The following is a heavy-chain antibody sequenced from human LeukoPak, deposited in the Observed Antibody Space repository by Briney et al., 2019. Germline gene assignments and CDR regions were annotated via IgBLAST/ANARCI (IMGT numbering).Heavy chain of an antibody. CDR3: AKDAPGESRDFDY. D-gene: IGHD3-16*01. CDR2: IRYDGSNK. V-gene: IGHV3-30*02. CDR1: GFTFSSYG. Sequence: GGSLRLSCAASGFTFSSYGMHWVRQAPGKGLEWVAFIRYDGSNKYYADSVKGRFTISRDNSKNTIYLQMNGLRADDTAVYYCAKDAPGESRDFDYWGQGTLVIVSS. J-gene: IGHJ4*02.